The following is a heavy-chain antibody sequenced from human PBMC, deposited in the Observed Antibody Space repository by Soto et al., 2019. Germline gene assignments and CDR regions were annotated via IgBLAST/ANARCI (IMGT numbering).Heavy chain of an antibody. CDR2: INPTSGST. V-gene: IGHV1-46*03. CDR1: EYTFTRFY. D-gene: IGHD6-6*01. J-gene: IGHJ4*01. CDR3: SRGGTIATRREDSFDF. Sequence: GASVKVSCKASEYTFTRFYMHWVRQAPGQGLEWMAVINPTSGSTSYAQKFQGRVTMTTDTSTSTAYMELSNLRSEDTAIYFCSRGGTIATRREDSFDFWVHGTLVTVPQ.